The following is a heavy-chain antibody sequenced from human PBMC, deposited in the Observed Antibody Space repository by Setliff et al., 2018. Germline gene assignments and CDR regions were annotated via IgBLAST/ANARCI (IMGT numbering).Heavy chain of an antibody. CDR3: ARVRDCSGGICHRGFHHYMDV. CDR2: IIPMFGTT. J-gene: IGHJ6*03. D-gene: IGHD2-15*01. CDR1: RYTFNSYA. Sequence: SVKVSCKASRYTFNSYAIDWVRQAPGQGLEWMGGIIPMFGTTNYAQRFRGRVTITADESTTTAYLELSSLRSEDTAVYYCARVRDCSGGICHRGFHHYMDVWGKGTTVTVSS. V-gene: IGHV1-69*13.